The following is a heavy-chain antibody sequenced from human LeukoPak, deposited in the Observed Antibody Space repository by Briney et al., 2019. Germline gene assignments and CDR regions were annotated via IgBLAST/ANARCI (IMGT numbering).Heavy chain of an antibody. CDR3: ARVRGQLSTYYYYMDV. CDR2: LIPIFGTA. D-gene: IGHD5-18*01. J-gene: IGHJ6*03. CDR1: GGTFRSYA. Sequence: GASVKVSCKASGGTFRSYAISWVRQAPGQGLEWMGGLIPIFGTANYAQKFQGRVTITTDESTSTAYMELSSLRSEDTAVYYCARVRGQLSTYYYYMDVWGKGTTVTVSS. V-gene: IGHV1-69*05.